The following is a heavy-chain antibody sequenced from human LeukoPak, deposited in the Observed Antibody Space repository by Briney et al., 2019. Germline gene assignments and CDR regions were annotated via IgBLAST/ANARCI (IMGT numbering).Heavy chain of an antibody. Sequence: PSETLSLTCAVSGGSISSGGYSWSWIRQPPEKGLEWIVYIYHSGGTYYNPSLKSRVTISVDRSKNQFSLKLSSVTAADTAVYYCASVLRFLEWSLDVWGQGTTVTVSS. CDR2: IYHSGGT. V-gene: IGHV4-30-2*01. CDR1: GGSISSGGYS. D-gene: IGHD3-3*01. CDR3: ASVLRFLEWSLDV. J-gene: IGHJ6*02.